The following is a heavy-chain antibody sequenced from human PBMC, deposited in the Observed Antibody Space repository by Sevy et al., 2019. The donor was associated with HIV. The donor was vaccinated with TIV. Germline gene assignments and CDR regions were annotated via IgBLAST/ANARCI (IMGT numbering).Heavy chain of an antibody. CDR1: GFTFSNYW. D-gene: IGHD2-2*01. CDR2: IKKDGTEK. Sequence: GGSLRLSCAASGFTFSNYWTSWVRQAPGKGLEWVATIKKDGTEKYYVDSVRGRFTMSRDNAKNSLYLQMNSLRVEDTALYYCARDCSSTTCLWGLDFWGQGTTVTVSS. V-gene: IGHV3-7*03. CDR3: ARDCSSTTCLWGLDF. J-gene: IGHJ6*02.